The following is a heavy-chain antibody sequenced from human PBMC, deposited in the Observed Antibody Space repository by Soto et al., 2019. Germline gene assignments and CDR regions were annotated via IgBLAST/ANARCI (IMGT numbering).Heavy chain of an antibody. CDR2: INHSGSA. D-gene: IGHD6-13*01. Sequence: SETLSLTCAVYGGSFIGYYWNWIRQSPGKGLEWIGEINHSGSAKYNPSLRGRVAMSADRSKNQFSLRLNSVTAADTALYYCARGGARNSSSWYSGFDYWGQGTPVSVSS. V-gene: IGHV4-34*01. CDR1: GGSFIGYY. J-gene: IGHJ4*02. CDR3: ARGGARNSSSWYSGFDY.